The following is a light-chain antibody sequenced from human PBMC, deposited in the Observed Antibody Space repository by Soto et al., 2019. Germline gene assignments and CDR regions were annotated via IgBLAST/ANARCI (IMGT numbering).Light chain of an antibody. CDR1: QSLLHSNGYNY. CDR3: MQALQTPRT. V-gene: IGKV2-28*01. J-gene: IGKJ3*01. CDR2: LDS. Sequence: DIVMTQSPLSLAVTPGEPASISCRSSQSLLHSNGYNYLDWYLQKPGQSQQLLISLDSNRASGVPDRFSGSGSGTDFTLKISRVEAEDVGVYYCMQALQTPRTFGPGTKVDIK.